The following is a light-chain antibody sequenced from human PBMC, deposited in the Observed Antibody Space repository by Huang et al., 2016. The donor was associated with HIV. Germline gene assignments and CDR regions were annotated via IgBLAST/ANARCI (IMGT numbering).Light chain of an antibody. J-gene: IGKJ1*01. CDR2: WAS. Sequence: DIVMTQSPDSLAVSLGERATIKCKSSQSVLKRHNNKKYLAWYQKKPGQPPKLVIYWASTRESGVPGRFSGSGSETDFTLTISSLQAEDVAVYYCQQYFNTPPTFGQGTKVEIK. CDR3: QQYFNTPPT. V-gene: IGKV4-1*01. CDR1: QSVLKRHNNKKY.